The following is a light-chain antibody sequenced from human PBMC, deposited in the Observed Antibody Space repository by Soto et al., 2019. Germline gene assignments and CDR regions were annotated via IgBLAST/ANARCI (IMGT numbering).Light chain of an antibody. J-gene: IGKJ5*01. CDR2: DAS. CDR1: QSVSSSY. CDR3: QQRSNWIT. V-gene: IGKV3-11*01. Sequence: EIVLTQSPGTLSLSPGERDTLSCRASQSVSSSYLAWYQQKPGQAPRLLIYDASNRATGIPARFSGSGSGTDFTLTISSLEPEDFAVYYCQQRSNWITFGQGTRLEIK.